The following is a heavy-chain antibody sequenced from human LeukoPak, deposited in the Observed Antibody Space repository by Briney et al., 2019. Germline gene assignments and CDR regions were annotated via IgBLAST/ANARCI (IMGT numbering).Heavy chain of an antibody. D-gene: IGHD3-16*01. CDR3: ARDDVASVFDY. Sequence: GGSLRLSCAASGFTVSSNYMTWVRQAPAKGLEWVSVIYSGGNTYYADSVKGRFTISRDNSKNTLYLQMSSLRAEDTAIYYCARDDVASVFDYWGQGTLVTVSS. J-gene: IGHJ4*02. CDR2: IYSGGNT. CDR1: GFTVSSNY. V-gene: IGHV3-66*02.